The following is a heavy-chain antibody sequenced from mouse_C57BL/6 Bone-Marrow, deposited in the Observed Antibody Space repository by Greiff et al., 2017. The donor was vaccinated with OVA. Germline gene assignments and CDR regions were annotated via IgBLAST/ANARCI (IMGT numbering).Heavy chain of an antibody. CDR2: IDPENGDT. CDR3: TPLMTMEGGFAY. V-gene: IGHV14-4*01. J-gene: IGHJ3*01. Sequence: VQLQQSGAELVRPGASVKLSCTASGFNIKDDYMHWVKQRPEQGLEWIGWIDPENGDTEYASKFQGKATITADTSSNTAYLQLSSLTSEDTAVYYCTPLMTMEGGFAYWGQGTLVTVSA. D-gene: IGHD2-3*01. CDR1: GFNIKDDY.